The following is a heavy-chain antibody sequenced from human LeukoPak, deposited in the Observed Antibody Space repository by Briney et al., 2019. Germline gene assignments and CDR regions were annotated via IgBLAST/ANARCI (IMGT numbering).Heavy chain of an antibody. J-gene: IGHJ3*02. CDR1: GGTFSNYA. CDR2: IIPIFGTT. Sequence: SVKVSCKASGGTFSNYAISWVRQAPGQGLEWMGGIIPIFGTTSSAQELQGRVTFTADKSTSTAYMELSSLRSEDTAVYYCASPPVGGAFDIWGQGTIVTVSS. CDR3: ASPPVGGAFDI. D-gene: IGHD3-16*01. V-gene: IGHV1-69*06.